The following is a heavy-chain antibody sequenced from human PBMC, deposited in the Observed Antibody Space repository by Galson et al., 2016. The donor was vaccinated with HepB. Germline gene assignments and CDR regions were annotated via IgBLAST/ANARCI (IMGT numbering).Heavy chain of an antibody. CDR3: VRGGFSSAWL. J-gene: IGHJ4*02. D-gene: IGHD3-22*01. V-gene: IGHV5-51*01. CDR2: IYPHDSDT. CDR1: GSSFSTYW. Sequence: QSGAEVKKPGESLNISCQGSGSSFSTYWIGWVRQMPGKGLDWMVLIYPHDSDTTFSPSFPGQVTISADKSISTAYLQWSSLKASDTAMYFCVRGGFSSAWLWGQGTLLTVSS.